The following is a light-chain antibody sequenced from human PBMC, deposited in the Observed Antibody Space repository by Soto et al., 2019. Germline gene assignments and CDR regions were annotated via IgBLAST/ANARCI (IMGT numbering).Light chain of an antibody. CDR3: QQYNNWPRP. CDR1: QSVSSN. V-gene: IGKV3-15*01. J-gene: IGKJ1*01. Sequence: EIVMTQSPATLSVSPEERATLSCRASQSVSSNLAWYQQKPGQAPRLLIYGASTRATGIPARFSGSGSGTEFTLTISSLQSEDFAVYYCQQYNNWPRPFGQGTKVAIK. CDR2: GAS.